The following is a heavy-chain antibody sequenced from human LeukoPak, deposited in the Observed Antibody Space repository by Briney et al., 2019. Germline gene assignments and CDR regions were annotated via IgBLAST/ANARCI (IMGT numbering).Heavy chain of an antibody. D-gene: IGHD2-8*02. CDR3: ARSAAWSGSLDS. J-gene: IGHJ4*02. CDR2: IYYNGNT. Sequence: SETLSLTCTVSGGSMANYYWAWIRQPPGKGLEWIGFIYYNGNTNYNPSLKGRVTMSMDTSKNYFSLNLNSVTAADTAVYYCARSAAWSGSLDSWGQGMSVTVSS. CDR1: GGSMANYY. V-gene: IGHV4-59*01.